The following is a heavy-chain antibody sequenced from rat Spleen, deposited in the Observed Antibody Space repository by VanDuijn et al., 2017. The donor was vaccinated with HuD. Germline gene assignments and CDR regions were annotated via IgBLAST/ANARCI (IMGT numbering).Heavy chain of an antibody. V-gene: IGHV5-25*01. CDR1: GFTFSNYY. CDR3: STAGSGLDYYYAGGFDY. J-gene: IGHJ2*01. Sequence: EVQLVESGGGLVQPGRSLKLSCAASGFTFSNYYMAWVRQAPTQGLEWVASISTGGVNTYYRDSVKGRFTVSRDNAKSTLNLQMDSLRSEDTATYYCSTAGSGLDYYYAGGFDYWGQGVMVTVSS. CDR2: ISTGGVNT. D-gene: IGHD1-6*01.